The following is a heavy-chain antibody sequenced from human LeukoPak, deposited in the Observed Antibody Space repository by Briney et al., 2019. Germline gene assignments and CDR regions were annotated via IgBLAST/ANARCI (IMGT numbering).Heavy chain of an antibody. D-gene: IGHD6-13*01. V-gene: IGHV4-34*01. CDR1: GGSFSGYY. J-gene: IGHJ4*02. Sequence: SETLSLTCAVYGGSFSGYYWSWIRQPPGKGLEWIGEINHSGSTNYNPSLKSRVTISVDTSKNQFSLKLSSVTAADTAVYYCARGRGPGFGTSSSWYYFDYWGQGTLVTVSS. CDR2: INHSGST. CDR3: ARGRGPGFGTSSSWYYFDY.